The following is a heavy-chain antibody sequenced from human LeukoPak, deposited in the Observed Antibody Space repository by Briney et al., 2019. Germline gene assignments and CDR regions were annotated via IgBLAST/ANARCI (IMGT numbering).Heavy chain of an antibody. CDR3: ARRRSGSSGPPSDH. CDR2: MNPNSGNT. CDR1: GYTFTSYD. Sequence: ASVKVSCKASGYTFTSYDINWVRQATGQGLEWMGWMNPNSGNTGYAQKFQGRVNMTRNTSISTGYMELSSLESEDTAVYYCARRRSGSSGPPSDHWGQGTLVTVSS. J-gene: IGHJ4*02. D-gene: IGHD6-6*01. V-gene: IGHV1-8*01.